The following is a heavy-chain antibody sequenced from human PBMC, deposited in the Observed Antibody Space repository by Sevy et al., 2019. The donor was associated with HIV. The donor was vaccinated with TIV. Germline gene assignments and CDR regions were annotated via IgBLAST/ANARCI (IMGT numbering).Heavy chain of an antibody. CDR1: GGTFNRYA. CDR2: IIPIFGTT. CDR3: GRLTVAGLGGWFDP. J-gene: IGHJ5*02. D-gene: IGHD6-19*01. V-gene: IGHV1-69*13. Sequence: ASVKVSCKASGGTFNRYAISWVRQAPGHGLEWLGGIIPIFGTTNYAQKIQGRGTITADDSKSTAYMEVRSLGSEDTAVYYCGRLTVAGLGGWFDPWGHGTLVTVS.